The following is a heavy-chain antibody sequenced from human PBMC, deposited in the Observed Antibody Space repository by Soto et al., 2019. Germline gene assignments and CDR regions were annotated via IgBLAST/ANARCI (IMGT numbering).Heavy chain of an antibody. Sequence: SVKVSCKASGGTFSSYAISWVRQAPGQGLEWMGGIIPIFGTANYAQKFQGRVTIAADESTSTAYMELSSLRSEDTAVYYCARDRIAAAGTFWFDPWGQGTLVTVSS. J-gene: IGHJ5*02. CDR1: GGTFSSYA. CDR2: IIPIFGTA. V-gene: IGHV1-69*13. CDR3: ARDRIAAAGTFWFDP. D-gene: IGHD6-13*01.